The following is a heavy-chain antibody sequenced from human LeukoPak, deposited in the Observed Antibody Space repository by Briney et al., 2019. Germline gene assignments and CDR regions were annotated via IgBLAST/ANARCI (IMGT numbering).Heavy chain of an antibody. CDR1: GYSISTGYY. CDR3: ARGLPIVGAPYFDY. V-gene: IGHV4-59*12. Sequence: SETLSLTCTVSGYSISTGYYWGWVRQPPGKGLEWIGYIYYSGSTNYNPSLKSRVTISVDTSKNQFSLKLSSVTAADTAVYYCARGLPIVGAPYFDYWGQGTLVTVSS. CDR2: IYYSGST. J-gene: IGHJ4*02. D-gene: IGHD1-26*01.